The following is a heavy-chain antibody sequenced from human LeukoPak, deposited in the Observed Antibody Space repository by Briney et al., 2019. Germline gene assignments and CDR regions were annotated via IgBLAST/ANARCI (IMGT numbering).Heavy chain of an antibody. CDR1: GGSISSSSSY. D-gene: IGHD2-2*01. CDR2: IYYSGST. V-gene: IGHV4-39*01. J-gene: IGHJ4*02. Sequence: TSETLSLTCTVSGGSISSSSSYWGWIRQPPGKGLEWIGSIYYSGSTYYNPSLKSRVTISVDTSKNQFSLNLSSVTAADTAVYYCARQSCSSTSCYGDYWGQGTLVTVSS. CDR3: ARQSCSSTSCYGDY.